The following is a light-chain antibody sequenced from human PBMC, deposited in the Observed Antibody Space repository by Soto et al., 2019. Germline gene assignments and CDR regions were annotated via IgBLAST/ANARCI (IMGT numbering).Light chain of an antibody. V-gene: IGKV1-27*01. CDR1: QDIGNF. J-gene: IGKJ4*01. CDR2: AAS. CDR3: QKCKVAPFT. Sequence: ITTSPASLTAFVADRVTTTCLASQDIGNFLAWYQQKPGKVPKLLIYAASTLQSGVPSRFIGSGSGTDFTLTISSLQPEDVATYYCQKCKVAPFTFGGGTKVDI.